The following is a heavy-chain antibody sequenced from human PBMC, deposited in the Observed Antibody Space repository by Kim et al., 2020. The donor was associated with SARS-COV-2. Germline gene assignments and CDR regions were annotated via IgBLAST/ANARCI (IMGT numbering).Heavy chain of an antibody. J-gene: IGHJ4*02. CDR3: SSGHDWTGGPYYFDY. Sequence: ASVKVSCKASGYTFSSYDINWVRQATGQGLEWMGWMNPNSGNTGYSQKFQGRVTMTRNTSTSTAYMDLGSLRSEDTAVYYCSSGHDWTGGPYYFDYWGQG. CDR2: MNPNSGNT. D-gene: IGHD3-9*01. V-gene: IGHV1-8*01. CDR1: GYTFSSYD.